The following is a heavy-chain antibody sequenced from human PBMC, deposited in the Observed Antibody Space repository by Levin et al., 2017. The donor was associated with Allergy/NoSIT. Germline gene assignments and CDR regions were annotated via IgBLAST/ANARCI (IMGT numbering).Heavy chain of an antibody. J-gene: IGHJ4*02. CDR3: ARGQTYYYGSGSRVFDY. CDR2: IYYSGST. D-gene: IGHD3-10*01. V-gene: IGHV4-39*01. CDR1: GGSISSSSYY. Sequence: SETLSLTCTVSGGSISSSSYYWGWIRQPPGKGLEWIGSIYYSGSTYYNPSLKSRVTISVDTSKNQFSLKLSSVTAADTAVYYCARGQTYYYGSGSRVFDYWGQGTLVTVSS.